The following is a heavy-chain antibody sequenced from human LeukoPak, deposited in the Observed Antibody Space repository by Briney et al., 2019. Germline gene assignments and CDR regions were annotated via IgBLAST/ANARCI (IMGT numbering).Heavy chain of an antibody. Sequence: GGSLRLSCAASGFTFSSYAMSWVRQAPGKGLEWVSAISGSGGSTYYADSVKGRFTISRDNSKNTLYLQMNSLRAEDTAVYYCARDQYYYDSSTEGPSYYYYGMDVWGQGTTVTVSS. D-gene: IGHD3-22*01. J-gene: IGHJ6*02. CDR2: ISGSGGST. V-gene: IGHV3-23*01. CDR3: ARDQYYYDSSTEGPSYYYYGMDV. CDR1: GFTFSSYA.